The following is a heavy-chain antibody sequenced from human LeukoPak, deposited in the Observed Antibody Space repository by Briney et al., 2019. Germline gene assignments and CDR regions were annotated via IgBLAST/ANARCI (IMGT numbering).Heavy chain of an antibody. CDR3: ARDRSSTGPLDP. CDR2: IHTSGST. V-gene: IGHV4-31*03. CDR1: GGSISSSTHY. D-gene: IGHD1-1*01. J-gene: IGHJ5*02. Sequence: SEILSLTCTVSGGSISSSTHYWSWIRQHPGKGLEWIGYIHTSGSTYYNPSLKSRVPISIDTSNNQLSLKVSSVTAADTAVYYCARDRSSTGPLDPWGQGTLVTVSP.